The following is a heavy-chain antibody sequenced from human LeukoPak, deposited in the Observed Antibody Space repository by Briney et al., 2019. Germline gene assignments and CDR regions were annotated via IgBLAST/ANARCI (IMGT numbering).Heavy chain of an antibody. J-gene: IGHJ5*02. CDR3: ARDSGSYGVDP. CDR1: GGSINSYY. CDR2: IYCSGST. V-gene: IGHV4-59*08. Sequence: SETLSLTCTVSGGSINSYYWSWIRQPPGKGLEWIGYIYCSGSTYYNPSLKSRVTISVDTSKNQFSLKLSSVTAADTAVYYCARDSGSYGVDPWGQGTLVTVSS. D-gene: IGHD1-26*01.